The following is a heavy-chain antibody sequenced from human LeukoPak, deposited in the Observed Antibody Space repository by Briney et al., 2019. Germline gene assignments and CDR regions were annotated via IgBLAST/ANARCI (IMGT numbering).Heavy chain of an antibody. CDR2: IYSGGNI. Sequence: PGGSLRLSCVASGFTVSSNYMNWVRQAPGKGLEWVSVIYSGGNIYYADSVKGRFTISRDNSKNTLYLQMNSLRAEDTAVYYCARVYNGTYFDWPSGPWGQGTLVTVSS. D-gene: IGHD3-9*01. J-gene: IGHJ5*02. V-gene: IGHV3-66*01. CDR3: ARVYNGTYFDWPSGP. CDR1: GFTVSSNY.